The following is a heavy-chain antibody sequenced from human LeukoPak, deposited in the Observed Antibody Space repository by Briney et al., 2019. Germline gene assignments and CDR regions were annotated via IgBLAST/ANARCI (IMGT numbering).Heavy chain of an antibody. J-gene: IGHJ4*02. CDR3: TRGGWLPDY. Sequence: GGSLRLSCAASGFTFSSYWMSWVRQAPGKGLEWVANIKQDGNEKYYVDSVKGRFTISRDNAKNSLYLQMNSLRVEDTAIYYCTRGGWLPDYWGQGTLVTVSS. D-gene: IGHD5-12*01. CDR2: IKQDGNEK. V-gene: IGHV3-7*01. CDR1: GFTFSSYW.